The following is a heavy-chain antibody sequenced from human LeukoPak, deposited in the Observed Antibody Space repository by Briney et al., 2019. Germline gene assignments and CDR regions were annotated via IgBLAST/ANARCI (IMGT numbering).Heavy chain of an antibody. CDR3: AGSSDYYYYYMDV. Sequence: GGSLRLSCAASGFTFDDYAMHWVRQAPGKGLEWVSGISWNSGRIGYADSVKGRFTISRDNAKNSLYLQMNSLRAEDTAVYYCAGSSDYYYYYMDVWGKGTTVTVSS. CDR1: GFTFDDYA. J-gene: IGHJ6*03. CDR2: ISWNSGRI. V-gene: IGHV3-9*01. D-gene: IGHD3-16*01.